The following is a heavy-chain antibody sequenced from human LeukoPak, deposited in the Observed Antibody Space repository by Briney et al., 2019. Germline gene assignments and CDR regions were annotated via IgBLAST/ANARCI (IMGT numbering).Heavy chain of an antibody. Sequence: GGSLRLSCAASGFTYSDYAMSWVRQAPGKGLEWVSGISGSGSSTYYGDSVRGRFTISRDNSKNNLYLQMNSLRVEDTAVYYCARAGGYYGSGSFLDYWGQGLLVTVSS. CDR3: ARAGGYYGSGSFLDY. CDR1: GFTYSDYA. V-gene: IGHV3-23*01. J-gene: IGHJ4*02. CDR2: ISGSGSST. D-gene: IGHD3-10*01.